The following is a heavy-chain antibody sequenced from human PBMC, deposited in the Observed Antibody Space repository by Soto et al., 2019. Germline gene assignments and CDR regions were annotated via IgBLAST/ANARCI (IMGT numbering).Heavy chain of an antibody. J-gene: IGHJ5*02. Sequence: SETLSLTCTVSGGSISSSSYYWGWIRQPPGKGLEWIGSIYYSGSTYYNPSLKSRVTISVDTSKNQFSLMLSSVTAADTAVYYCARHRFNEWELLRDLYNWFDPWGQGTLVTVSS. CDR2: IYYSGST. D-gene: IGHD1-26*01. CDR1: GGSISSSSYY. V-gene: IGHV4-39*01. CDR3: ARHRFNEWELLRDLYNWFDP.